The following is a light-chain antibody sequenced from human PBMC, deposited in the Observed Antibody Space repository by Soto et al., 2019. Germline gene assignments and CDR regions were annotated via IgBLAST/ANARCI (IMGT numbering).Light chain of an antibody. V-gene: IGLV2-8*01. Sequence: QSVLTHPPSASASPGQSVTISCTGTKNDIGVYDFVSWYQHHPGKAPRLIIYEVVQRPSGVPDRFSGSKSGNTASLNVSGLQAADEADYFCKSYAGSNTYVFGSGTKV. J-gene: IGLJ1*01. CDR3: KSYAGSNTYV. CDR2: EVV. CDR1: KNDIGVYDF.